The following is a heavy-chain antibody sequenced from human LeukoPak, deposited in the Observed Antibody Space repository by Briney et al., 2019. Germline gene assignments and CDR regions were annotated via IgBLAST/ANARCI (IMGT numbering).Heavy chain of an antibody. V-gene: IGHV4-61*02. D-gene: IGHD6-6*01. CDR2: IYTSGTT. Sequence: ASETLSLTCTVSGGSVRRGNYYWTWIRQPAGSGLEWIGRIYTSGTTDYNPSLRTRVTISVDASRNQFSLNLSSVTAADTAVYYCARWSGSVTARNYYYYMDVWGEGTTVTVSS. J-gene: IGHJ6*03. CDR3: ARWSGSVTARNYYYYMDV. CDR1: GGSVRRGNYY.